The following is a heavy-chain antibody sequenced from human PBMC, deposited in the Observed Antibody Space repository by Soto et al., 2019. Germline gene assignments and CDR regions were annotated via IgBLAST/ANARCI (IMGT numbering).Heavy chain of an antibody. J-gene: IGHJ4*01. V-gene: IGHV4-34*01. D-gene: IGHD3-10*01. CDR3: AREGYCYGSGRQTFDN. CDR1: GGSFSGYY. CDR2: INHSGST. Sequence: PSETLSLTCAVYGGSFSGYYWSWIRQPPGKGLEWIGEINHSGSTNYNPSLKSRVTISVDTSKNQFSLKLSSVTAADTAVYYCAREGYCYGSGRQTFDNWDQETLVTISS.